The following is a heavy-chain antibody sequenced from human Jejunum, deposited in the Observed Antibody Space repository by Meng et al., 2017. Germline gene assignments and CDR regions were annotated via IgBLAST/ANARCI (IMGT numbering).Heavy chain of an antibody. CDR1: GGSVRSGSYH. CDR2: IYYGWTS. J-gene: IGHJ4*02. D-gene: IGHD5-18*01. Sequence: QVELQEACPGLVRPSETLCPPCTVPGGSVRSGSYHWSWIRQPQGKGLEWIGYIYYGWTSNYNPSLKSRVTISADTSKNQFSLKLSSVTAADTAVYYCARGSRGYSYGWGQGTLVTVSS. CDR3: ARGSRGYSYG. V-gene: IGHV4-61*01.